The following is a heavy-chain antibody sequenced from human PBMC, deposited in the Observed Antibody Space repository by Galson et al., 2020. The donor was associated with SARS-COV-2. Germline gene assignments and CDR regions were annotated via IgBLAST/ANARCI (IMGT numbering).Heavy chain of an antibody. J-gene: IGHJ5*02. CDR1: GGSFSGYY. D-gene: IGHD6-13*01. CDR3: ARGPYSSSWYGDKRPFDP. V-gene: IGHV4-34*01. CDR2: INHSGST. Sequence: SETLSLTCAVYGGSFSGYYLSWIRQPPGKGLEWIGEINHSGSTNYNPSLKSRVTISVDTSKNQFSLKLSSVTAADTAVYYCARGPYSSSWYGDKRPFDPWGKGTLVTVSS.